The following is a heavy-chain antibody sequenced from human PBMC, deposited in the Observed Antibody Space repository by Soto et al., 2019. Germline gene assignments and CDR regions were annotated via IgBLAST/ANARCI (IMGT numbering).Heavy chain of an antibody. J-gene: IGHJ4*02. D-gene: IGHD1-26*01. CDR3: ARDGGRHSGGIDY. V-gene: IGHV1-69*01. CDR2: IIPIFGTA. Sequence: QVQLVQSGAEVKKPGSSVKVSCKASGGTFSSYSINWVRQAPGQGLAWMGEIIPIFGTANYAQKFQGRVTITADESTSTAYMELSSLRSEDTAGYYCARDGGRHSGGIDYWGQGTLVTVSS. CDR1: GGTFSSYS.